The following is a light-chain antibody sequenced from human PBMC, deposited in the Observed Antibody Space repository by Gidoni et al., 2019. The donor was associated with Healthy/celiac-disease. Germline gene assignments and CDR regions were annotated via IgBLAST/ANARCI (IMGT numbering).Light chain of an antibody. V-gene: IGLV2-11*01. CDR3: CSYAGSYPWV. CDR1: SSDVGGYNY. Sequence: QSALTQPRSVSGSPGQSVTISCTGTSSDVGGYNYVSWYHQHPVKAPKLMIYDVSKRPSGVPDRFSGSKSGNTASLTISGLQAEDEADYYCCSYAGSYPWVFGGGTKLTVL. CDR2: DVS. J-gene: IGLJ3*02.